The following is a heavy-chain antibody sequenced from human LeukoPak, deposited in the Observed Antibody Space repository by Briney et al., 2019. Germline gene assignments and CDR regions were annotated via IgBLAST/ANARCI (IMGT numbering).Heavy chain of an antibody. V-gene: IGHV1-18*04. CDR3: ASMGTTGYYYYGMDV. CDR1: GYTFTSYY. J-gene: IGHJ6*02. CDR2: ISAYNGNT. D-gene: IGHD4-17*01. Sequence: AASVKVSCKASGYTFTSYYMHWVRQAPGQGLEWMGWISAYNGNTNYAQKLQGRVTMTTDTSTSTAYMELRGLRSDDTAVYYCASMGTTGYYYYGMDVWGQGTTVTVSS.